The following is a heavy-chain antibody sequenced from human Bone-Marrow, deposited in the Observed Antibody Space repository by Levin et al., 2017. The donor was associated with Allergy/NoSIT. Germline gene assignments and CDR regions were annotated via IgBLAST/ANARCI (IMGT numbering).Heavy chain of an antibody. V-gene: IGHV3-48*03. CDR3: AREWGQYTDY. J-gene: IGHJ4*02. D-gene: IGHD3-16*01. CDR1: GFTFNTFE. Sequence: PGGSLRLSCTASGFTFNTFEMNWVRQVPGKGLQWLSYIHGSGNTIYYADSVKGRFTISRDNTKNSLYLQMNSLRPEDTAIYYCAREWGQYTDYWGQGTLVTVSS. CDR2: IHGSGNTI.